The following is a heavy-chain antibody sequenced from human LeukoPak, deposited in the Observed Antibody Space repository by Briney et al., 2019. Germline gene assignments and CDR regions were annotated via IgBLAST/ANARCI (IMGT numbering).Heavy chain of an antibody. V-gene: IGHV3-21*01. D-gene: IGHD5-24*01. CDR2: ISSSSAYV. CDR1: GFTVSSKY. Sequence: GGSLTLSCAPSGFTVSSKYRSWIRQAPGKGLEWVSFISSSSAYVSYADSVKGRFTISRDNAKNSLYLQMNNLRAEDTAVYYCAKKMDDAFDIEVQGTMVTVSS. J-gene: IGHJ3*02. CDR3: AKKMDDAFDI.